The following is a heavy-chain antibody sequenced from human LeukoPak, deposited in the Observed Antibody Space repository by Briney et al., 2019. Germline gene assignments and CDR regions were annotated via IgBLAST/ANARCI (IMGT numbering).Heavy chain of an antibody. CDR3: ARHGGYLALNWFDP. CDR1: GDSISGSSYY. V-gene: IGHV4-39*01. D-gene: IGHD6-13*01. Sequence: SETLSLTCTVSGDSISGSSYYWGWIRQPPGKGLEWIGSMSYSESTYYNPSLKSRVTISVDTSKNQFSLKLSSVTAADTAVYYCARHGGYLALNWFDPWGQGTLVTVSS. CDR2: MSYSEST. J-gene: IGHJ5*02.